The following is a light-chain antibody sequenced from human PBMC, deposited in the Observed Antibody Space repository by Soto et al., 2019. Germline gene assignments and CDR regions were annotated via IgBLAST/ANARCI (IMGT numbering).Light chain of an antibody. CDR1: QTISSW. CDR2: KAS. V-gene: IGKV1-5*03. J-gene: IGKJ1*01. CDR3: QHYNSYSAE. Sequence: DIPLSPCPSTLSGSVANRVTITCRASQTISSWLAWYQQKPGKAPKLLIYKASTLKSGVPSRFSGSGSGTEFTLTISSLQPDDFATYYCQHYNSYSAEFGEGSKADIK.